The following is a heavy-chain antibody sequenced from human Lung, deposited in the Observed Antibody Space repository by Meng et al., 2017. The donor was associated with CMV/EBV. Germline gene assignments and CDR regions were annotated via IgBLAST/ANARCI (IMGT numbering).Heavy chain of an antibody. D-gene: IGHD5-24*01. CDR1: GGSISSYY. J-gene: IGHJ1*01. Sequence: VTLQEWGTGPGKPSEPLALTCTGTGGSISSYYGSWIRQPAGKGLEWIGRIYTSWSTNYNPSLKSRVTMSVDTSKNQFSLKLSSVTAADTAVYYCARGSRDEAFQHWGQGTLVTVSS. CDR2: IYTSWST. CDR3: ARGSRDEAFQH. V-gene: IGHV4-4*07.